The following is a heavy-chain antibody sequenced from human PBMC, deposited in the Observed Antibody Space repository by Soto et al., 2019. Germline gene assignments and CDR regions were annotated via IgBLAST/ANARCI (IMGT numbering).Heavy chain of an antibody. Sequence: GGSLRLSCAASGFTFKNYAMNWVRQAPGKGLEWVSAVSCGGGSTTYADSVKGRFTISRDDSKNTLYLQMSSLGAEDTAIYYCASDYYGMDVWGQGTTVTVSS. CDR2: VSCGGGST. V-gene: IGHV3-23*01. CDR1: GFTFKNYA. J-gene: IGHJ6*02. CDR3: ASDYYGMDV.